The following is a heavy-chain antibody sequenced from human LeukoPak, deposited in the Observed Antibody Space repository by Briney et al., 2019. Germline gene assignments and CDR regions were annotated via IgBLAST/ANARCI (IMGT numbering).Heavy chain of an antibody. J-gene: IGHJ4*02. D-gene: IGHD6-13*01. Sequence: RPGGSLRLSCAASGFTFDDYGMSWVRQAPGKGLEWVSGINWNGGSTGYADSVKGRFTISRDNAKNSLYLQMNSLRAEDTAIYYCAKDGEQQLIRGYFDYWGQGTLVTVSS. CDR3: AKDGEQQLIRGYFDY. CDR2: INWNGGST. V-gene: IGHV3-20*04. CDR1: GFTFDDYG.